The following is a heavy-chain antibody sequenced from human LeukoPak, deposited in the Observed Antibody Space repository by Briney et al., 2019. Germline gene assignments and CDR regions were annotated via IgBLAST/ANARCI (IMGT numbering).Heavy chain of an antibody. CDR3: ARGEEAVAGTGDFDY. Sequence: ASVKVSCKASGYTFTSYGISWVRQAPGQGLEWMGWISAYNGNTNYAQKLQGRVTMTTDTSTSTAYMELRSPRSDDTAVYYCARGEEAVAGTGDFDYWGQGTLVTVSS. J-gene: IGHJ4*02. CDR1: GYTFTSYG. D-gene: IGHD6-19*01. V-gene: IGHV1-18*04. CDR2: ISAYNGNT.